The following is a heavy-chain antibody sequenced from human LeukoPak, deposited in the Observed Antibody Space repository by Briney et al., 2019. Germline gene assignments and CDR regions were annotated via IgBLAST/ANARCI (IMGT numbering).Heavy chain of an antibody. V-gene: IGHV3-23*01. CDR3: AKSKVRGVIQPEVFDY. J-gene: IGHJ4*02. CDR2: ISGSGGAT. Sequence: PGGTLRLSCAASGFTFNTYGMSWVRQAPGKGLEWVSGISGSGGATYYADSVKGRFTISRDDPHNTLYLQMNSLRAEDTAVYYCAKSKVRGVIQPEVFDYWGQGTLVTVSS. D-gene: IGHD3-10*01. CDR1: GFTFNTYG.